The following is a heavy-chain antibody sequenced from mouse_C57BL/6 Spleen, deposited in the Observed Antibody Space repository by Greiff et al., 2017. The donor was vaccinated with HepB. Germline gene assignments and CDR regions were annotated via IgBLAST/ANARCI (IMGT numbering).Heavy chain of an antibody. CDR2: IYPGSGST. V-gene: IGHV1-55*01. CDR1: GYTFTSYW. J-gene: IGHJ4*01. CDR3: ARGDYDYDGERYAMDY. Sequence: QVQLKQPGAELVKPGASVKMSCKASGYTFTSYWITWVKQRPGQGLEWIGDIYPGSGSTNYNEKFKSKATLTVDTSSSTAYMQLSSLTSEDSAVYYCARGDYDYDGERYAMDYWGQGTSVTVSS. D-gene: IGHD2-4*01.